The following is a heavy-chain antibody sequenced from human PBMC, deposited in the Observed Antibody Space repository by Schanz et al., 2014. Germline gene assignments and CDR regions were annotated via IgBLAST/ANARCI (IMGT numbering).Heavy chain of an antibody. CDR3: RLWFGELYYGMDV. CDR1: GFTFSFSG. CDR2: ISRDGTTS. V-gene: IGHV3-NL1*01. J-gene: IGHJ6*02. Sequence: QVQLVESGGGVVQPGGSLRLSCAASGFTFSFSGMQWVRQAPGKGLEWLSYISRDGTTSYYADSVKGRFTISRDNSKNTLYLQMNSLRAEDTAVYYCRLWFGELYYGMDVWGQGTTVTVSS. D-gene: IGHD3-10*01.